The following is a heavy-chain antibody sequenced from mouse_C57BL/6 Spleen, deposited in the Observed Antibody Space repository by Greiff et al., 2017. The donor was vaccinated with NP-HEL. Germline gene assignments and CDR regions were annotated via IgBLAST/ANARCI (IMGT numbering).Heavy chain of an antibody. CDR1: GYTFTSYW. Sequence: VQLQESGAELAKPGASVKLSCKASGYTFTSYWMHWVKQRPGQGLEWIGYINPSSGYTKYNQKFKDKATLTADKSSSTAYMQLSSLTYEDSAVYYCARSPYGNYWYFDVWGTGTTVTVSS. CDR3: ARSPYGNYWYFDV. CDR2: INPSSGYT. D-gene: IGHD2-1*01. J-gene: IGHJ1*03. V-gene: IGHV1-7*01.